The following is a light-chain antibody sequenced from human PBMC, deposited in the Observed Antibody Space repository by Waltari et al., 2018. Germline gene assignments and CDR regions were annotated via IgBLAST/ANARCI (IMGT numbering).Light chain of an antibody. J-gene: IGLJ3*02. CDR1: SSDIGSNT. CDR3: AAWDDSLNGVM. Sequence: QSVLTQAHSVSGTPGQRVTFSCSGSSSDIGSNTVNWYQQVPGTAPKLLIFANKQRPSGAPDRFSGSKSGTSASLAISGLQSEDAAEYYCAAWDDSLNGVMFGGGTKLTVL. CDR2: ANK. V-gene: IGLV1-44*01.